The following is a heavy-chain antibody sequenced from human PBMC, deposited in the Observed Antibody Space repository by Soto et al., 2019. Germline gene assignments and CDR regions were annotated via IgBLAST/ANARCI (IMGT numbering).Heavy chain of an antibody. V-gene: IGHV3-30*18. CDR1: GFTFSSYG. D-gene: IGHD4-17*01. J-gene: IGHJ4*02. Sequence: GSLRLSCAASGFTFSSYGMHWVRQAPGKGLEWVAVISYDGSNKYYADSVKGRFTISRDNSKNTLYLQMNSLRAEDTAVHYCAKDRLATVTTYGFDYWGQGTLVTVSS. CDR3: AKDRLATVTTYGFDY. CDR2: ISYDGSNK.